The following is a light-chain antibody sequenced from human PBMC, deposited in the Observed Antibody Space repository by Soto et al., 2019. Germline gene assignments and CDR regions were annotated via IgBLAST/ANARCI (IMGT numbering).Light chain of an antibody. V-gene: IGLV1-44*01. CDR1: NSNIGKNT. J-gene: IGLJ2*01. Sequence: QSVRTQPPSASGTPGQRLSISCSGSNSNIGKNTVNWYQQLPRTAPKLLIYSNNQRPSGVPDRFSGSKSGTSASLAISGLQSEDEADYYCAASDDNLNGHVVFGGGTKATVL. CDR3: AASDDNLNGHVV. CDR2: SNN.